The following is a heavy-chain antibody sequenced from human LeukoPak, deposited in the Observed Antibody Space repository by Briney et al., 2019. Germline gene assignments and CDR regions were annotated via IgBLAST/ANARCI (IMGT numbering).Heavy chain of an antibody. CDR3: ARRRAAYGLDV. CDR1: GDSVSINSAA. CDR2: TYYSSKWYI. Sequence: SQTLSLTFAISGDSVSINSAAWIWIRQSPSRGLEWLGRTYYSSKWYIDYAVSVKSLVSISPDTPKNQFSLHLNSVTPEDTAVYYCARRRAAYGLDVWGQGTTVTVSS. V-gene: IGHV6-1*01. J-gene: IGHJ6*02.